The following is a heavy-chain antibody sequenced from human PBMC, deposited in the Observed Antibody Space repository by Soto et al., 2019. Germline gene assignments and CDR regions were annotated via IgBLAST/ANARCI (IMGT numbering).Heavy chain of an antibody. CDR2: IYYSGST. CDR3: ARGIEGWYQGRYYYGMDV. CDR1: GGSITSYY. D-gene: IGHD6-19*01. J-gene: IGHJ6*02. V-gene: IGHV4-59*01. Sequence: PSETLSLTCTVSGGSITSYYWSWIRQPPGKGLEWIGYIYYSGSTNYNPSLESRVTISLDTSKNQFSLKLSSVTAADTAVYYCARGIEGWYQGRYYYGMDVWGQGTTVTVSS.